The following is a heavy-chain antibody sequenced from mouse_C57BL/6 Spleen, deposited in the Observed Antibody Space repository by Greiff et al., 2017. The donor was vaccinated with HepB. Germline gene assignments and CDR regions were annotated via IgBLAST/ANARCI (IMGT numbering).Heavy chain of an antibody. CDR3: ARNSDYYGSSYYFDY. CDR1: GFSLTSYG. Sequence: VMLVESGPGLVQPSQSLSIACTVSGFSLTSYGVHWVRQSPGKGLEWLGVIWSGGSTDYNAAFISRLSISKDNSKSQVFFKMNSLQADDTAIYYCARNSDYYGSSYYFDYWGQGTTLTVSS. D-gene: IGHD1-1*01. J-gene: IGHJ2*01. CDR2: IWSGGST. V-gene: IGHV2-2*01.